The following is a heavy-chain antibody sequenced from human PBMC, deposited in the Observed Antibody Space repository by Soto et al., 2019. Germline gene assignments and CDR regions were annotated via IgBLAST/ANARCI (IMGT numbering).Heavy chain of an antibody. CDR1: GFTFSNAW. V-gene: IGHV3-15*01. Sequence: PGGSLRLSCAASGFTFSNAWMSWVRQAPGKGLEWVGRIKSKTDGGTTDYAAPVKGRFTISRDDSKNTLYLQMNSLKTEDTAVYYCTXDQQGTTWDYYYYGMDVWGQGTTVTVSS. CDR3: TXDQQGTTWDYYYYGMDV. CDR2: IKSKTDGGTT. D-gene: IGHD1-1*01. J-gene: IGHJ6*02.